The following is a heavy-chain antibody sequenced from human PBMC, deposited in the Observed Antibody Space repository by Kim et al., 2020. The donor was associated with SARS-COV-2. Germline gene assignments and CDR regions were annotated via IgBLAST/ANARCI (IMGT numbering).Heavy chain of an antibody. CDR3: ARLMSDFWSGLYYFDY. J-gene: IGHJ4*02. V-gene: IGHV4-39*01. CDR1: GGSISSSSYY. CDR2: IYYSGST. Sequence: SETLSLTCTVSGGSISSSSYYWGWIRQPPGKGLEWIGSIYYSGSTYYNPSLKSRVTISVDTSKNQFSLKLSSVTAADTAVYYCARLMSDFWSGLYYFDYWGQGTLVTVSS. D-gene: IGHD3-3*01.